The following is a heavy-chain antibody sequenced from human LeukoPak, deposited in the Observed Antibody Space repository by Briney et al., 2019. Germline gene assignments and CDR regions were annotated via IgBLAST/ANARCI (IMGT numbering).Heavy chain of an antibody. CDR1: GGSFSNYY. J-gene: IGHJ3*02. Sequence: PSETLSLTCAVYGGSFSNYYWSWIRQPPGKGLEWIGEINHSGSTNYNPSLKSRVTISVDTSKNQFSLKLSSVTAADTAVYYCAREYYYDSSGYWTDAFDIWGQGTMVTVSS. CDR3: AREYYYDSSGYWTDAFDI. D-gene: IGHD3-22*01. CDR2: INHSGST. V-gene: IGHV4-34*01.